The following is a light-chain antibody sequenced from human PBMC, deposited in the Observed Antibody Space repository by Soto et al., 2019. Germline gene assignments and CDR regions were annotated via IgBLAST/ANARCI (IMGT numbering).Light chain of an antibody. J-gene: IGKJ2*01. V-gene: IGKV1-9*01. Sequence: DIQLTQSPSFLSASVGDRVTITCRASQGISSYLAWYQQKPGKAPKLLIYAASTLQSGVPSRFSGSGSGTEDTLTISSLQPEDFATYYWQQLNSYPRTFGQGTKLEIK. CDR3: QQLNSYPRT. CDR2: AAS. CDR1: QGISSY.